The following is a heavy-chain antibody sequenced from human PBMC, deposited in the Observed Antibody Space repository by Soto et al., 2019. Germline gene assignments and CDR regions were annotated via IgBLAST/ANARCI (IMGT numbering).Heavy chain of an antibody. J-gene: IGHJ4*02. CDR1: GFTFGSYG. D-gene: IGHD3-22*01. CDR2: ISYDGSNK. Sequence: GGSLRLSCAASGFTFGSYGIHWVRQAPGKGLEWVALISYDGSNKYYADSVKGRFTISRDNSKNTLYLQMNSLRAEDTAMYYCAKDAPYYYDSSGYYGPFDYWGQGTLVTVSS. V-gene: IGHV3-30*18. CDR3: AKDAPYYYDSSGYYGPFDY.